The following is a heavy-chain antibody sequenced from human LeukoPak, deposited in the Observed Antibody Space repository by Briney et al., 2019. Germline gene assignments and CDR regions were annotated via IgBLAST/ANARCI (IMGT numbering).Heavy chain of an antibody. V-gene: IGHV4-61*02. CDR1: GGSISSGSYY. D-gene: IGHD2-15*01. J-gene: IGHJ6*04. Sequence: SQTLSLTCTVSGGSISSGSYYWSWIRQPAGKGLEWIGRIYTSGSTNYNPSLKSRVTISVDTSKNQFSLKLSSVTAADTAVYYCARDYKPKILGYCSGCSCYRHVWGKGTTVTVSS. CDR3: ARDYKPKILGYCSGCSCYRHV. CDR2: IYTSGST.